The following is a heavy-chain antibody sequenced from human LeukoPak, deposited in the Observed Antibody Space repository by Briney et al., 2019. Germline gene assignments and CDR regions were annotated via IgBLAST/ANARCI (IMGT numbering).Heavy chain of an antibody. CDR1: GGTFSSYT. CDR2: IIPILGIA. CDR3: ARRVVRGVKVYFDY. D-gene: IGHD3-10*01. J-gene: IGHJ4*02. Sequence: SVKVSCKASGGTFSSYTISWVRQAPGQGLEWMGRIIPILGIANYAQKFQGRVTITADKSTSTAYMELSSLRSEDTAVYYCARRVVRGVKVYFDYWGQGTLVTVSS. V-gene: IGHV1-69*02.